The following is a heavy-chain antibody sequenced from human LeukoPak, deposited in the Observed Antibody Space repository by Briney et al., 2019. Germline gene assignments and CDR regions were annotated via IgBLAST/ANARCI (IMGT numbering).Heavy chain of an antibody. CDR3: AKVRGGYTSSWQVDS. J-gene: IGHJ4*02. CDR2: ISEGGAST. Sequence: GGSLRLSCAASEFTFSSYAMTWVRQAPGKGLEWVSGISEGGASTYYADSVKGRFTISRDNSKSTLYLQMNSLRAEDTAVYYCAKVRGGYTSSWQVDSWGRGTLVTVSS. V-gene: IGHV3-23*01. CDR1: EFTFSSYA. D-gene: IGHD6-13*01.